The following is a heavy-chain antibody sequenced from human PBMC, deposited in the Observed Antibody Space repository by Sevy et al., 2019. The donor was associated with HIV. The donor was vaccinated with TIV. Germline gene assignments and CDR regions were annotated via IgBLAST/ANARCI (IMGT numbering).Heavy chain of an antibody. D-gene: IGHD1-26*01. CDR2: ISGLSNYI. CDR1: GFTFSSYS. Sequence: GGSLRLSCAASGFTFSSYSMNWVRQAPGKGLEWVSAISGLSNYIYYAESLKGRFIISSVNAKNTLYLQMNSLRADDTAVYYCATGPPDGSYDYFDSWGQGTLVTVSS. V-gene: IGHV3-21*01. CDR3: ATGPPDGSYDYFDS. J-gene: IGHJ4*02.